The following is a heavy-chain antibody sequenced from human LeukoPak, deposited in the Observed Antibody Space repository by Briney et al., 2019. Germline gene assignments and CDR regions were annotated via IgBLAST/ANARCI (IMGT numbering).Heavy chain of an antibody. J-gene: IGHJ4*02. V-gene: IGHV1-46*01. CDR3: ARGGYYYDSSGHRPFDY. CDR2: INPSRGST. D-gene: IGHD3-22*01. Sequence: ASVTVSCKASGYTFTSYYMHWVRQAPGQGLEWMGIINPSRGSTSYAQKFKGRVTMTRDMSTSTVYMELSSLGSEDTAVYYCARGGYYYDSSGHRPFDYWGQGTLVTVSS. CDR1: GYTFTSYY.